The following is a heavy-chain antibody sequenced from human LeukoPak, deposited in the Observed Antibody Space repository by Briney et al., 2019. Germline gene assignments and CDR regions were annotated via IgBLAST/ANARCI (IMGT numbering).Heavy chain of an antibody. CDR1: GGPITEYY. CDR3: ARDRGSTGYYYLDS. Sequence: SETLSLTCSVSGGPITEYYWSWIRKPPGKGLEWIEYIYHTGSTNYSPSLKSRVTMSVDASRNQFSLKLVSVTAADTAVYYCARDRGSTGYYYLDSWGQGILVTVSS. V-gene: IGHV4-59*01. D-gene: IGHD6-19*01. CDR2: IYHTGST. J-gene: IGHJ4*02.